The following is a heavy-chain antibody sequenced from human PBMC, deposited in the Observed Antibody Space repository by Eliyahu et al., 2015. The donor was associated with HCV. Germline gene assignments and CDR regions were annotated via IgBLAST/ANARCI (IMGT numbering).Heavy chain of an antibody. V-gene: IGHV4-34*01. J-gene: IGHJ3*02. Sequence: QVQLQQWGAGLLKPSEXLSLTCAVYGGSFXGYYWTWXRQPPGKGLEWIGEXNHSGNTNXNPSLKSRVTISVDTSKNQFPLKLSSVTAADTAVYYCARAATPAFDIWGQGTMVTVSS. CDR1: GGSFXGYY. CDR2: XNHSGNT. CDR3: ARAATPAFDI.